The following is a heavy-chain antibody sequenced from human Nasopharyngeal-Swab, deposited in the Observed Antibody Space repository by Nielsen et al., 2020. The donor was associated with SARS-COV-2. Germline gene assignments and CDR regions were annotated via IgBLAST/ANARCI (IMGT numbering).Heavy chain of an antibody. Sequence: SETLSLTCTVSGGSISSSSYYWGWIRQPPGKGLEWIGSIYYSGSTYYNPSLKSRVTISVDTSKNQFSLKLSSVTAADTAVYYCARRLGEFDYSNDYWGQGTLVTVSS. V-gene: IGHV4-39*01. D-gene: IGHD4-11*01. CDR2: IYYSGST. J-gene: IGHJ4*02. CDR1: GGSISSSSYY. CDR3: ARRLGEFDYSNDY.